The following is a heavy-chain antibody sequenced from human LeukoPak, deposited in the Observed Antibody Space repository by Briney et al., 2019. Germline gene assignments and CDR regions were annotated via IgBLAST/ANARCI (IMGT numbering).Heavy chain of an antibody. V-gene: IGHV3-48*03. CDR2: ISSSGSTI. Sequence: PVGSLRLSCAPSGFTLSSYEMNWARQAPGEGLGWVSYISSSGSTIYYADSVKGQSTSSRDNAKNSLYLQMNSLRAEETAVYYCARDIYGSGSYSYFDYWGKGTLVTVSS. J-gene: IGHJ4*02. CDR1: GFTLSSYE. CDR3: ARDIYGSGSYSYFDY. D-gene: IGHD3-10*01.